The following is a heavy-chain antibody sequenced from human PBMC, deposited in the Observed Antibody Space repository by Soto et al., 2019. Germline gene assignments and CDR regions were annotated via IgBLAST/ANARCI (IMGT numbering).Heavy chain of an antibody. CDR3: ARSIAARLNWFDP. J-gene: IGHJ5*02. V-gene: IGHV3-23*01. Sequence: PGGSLRLSCAASGFTFDDYGMSWVRQAPGKGLEWVSAISGSGGSTYYADSVKGRFTISRDNSKNSLYLQMNSLRAEDTAVYYCARSIAARLNWFDPWGQGTLVTVSS. CDR1: GFTFDDYG. CDR2: ISGSGGST. D-gene: IGHD6-6*01.